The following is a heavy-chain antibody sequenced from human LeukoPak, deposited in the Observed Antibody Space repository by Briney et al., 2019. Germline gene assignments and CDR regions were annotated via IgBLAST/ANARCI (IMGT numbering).Heavy chain of an antibody. CDR3: AKDLGIGALGY. CDR1: GFTFSSYG. Sequence: GGSLRLSCAASGFTFSSYGMHWVRQAPGKGLEWVAVISYDGSNKYYADSVKGRFTISRDNSKNTLYLQMNSLRAEDTAVYYCAKDLGIGALGYWGQGTLVTVSP. CDR2: ISYDGSNK. V-gene: IGHV3-30*18. D-gene: IGHD3-10*01. J-gene: IGHJ4*02.